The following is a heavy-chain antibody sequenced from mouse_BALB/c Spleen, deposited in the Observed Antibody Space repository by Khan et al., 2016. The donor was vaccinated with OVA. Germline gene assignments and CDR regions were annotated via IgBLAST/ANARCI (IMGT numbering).Heavy chain of an antibody. D-gene: IGHD1-1*01. CDR2: VSTGGSYT. CDR3: TRLAYYYDSEGFAY. J-gene: IGHJ3*01. Sequence: EVQLVESGGDLVKPGGSLKLSCAASGFTFSTYGMSWVRQTADRRLEWVATVSTGGSYTYYPDSVKGRFTISRDNAKNTLYLQMNSLKSEDTAMFYCTRLAYYYDSEGFAYWGQGTLVTASA. CDR1: GFTFSTYG. V-gene: IGHV5-6*01.